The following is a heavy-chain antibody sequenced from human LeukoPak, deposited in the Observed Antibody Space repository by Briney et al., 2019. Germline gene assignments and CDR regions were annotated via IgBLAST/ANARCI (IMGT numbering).Heavy chain of an antibody. V-gene: IGHV3-74*01. CDR1: GFTFSTYW. Sequence: SGGSLRLSCAASGFTFSTYWMHWVRQAPGKGLVWVSRISSDGSTTSYADSVKGRFTISRDNAKNTLCLQMNSLRAEDTAVYYCARAVAGYFDYWGQGTLVTVSS. J-gene: IGHJ4*02. CDR2: ISSDGSTT. D-gene: IGHD6-19*01. CDR3: ARAVAGYFDY.